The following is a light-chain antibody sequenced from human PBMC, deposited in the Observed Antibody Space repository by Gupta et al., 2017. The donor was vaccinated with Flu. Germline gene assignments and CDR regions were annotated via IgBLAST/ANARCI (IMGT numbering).Light chain of an antibody. J-gene: IGLJ3*02. CDR2: EVS. CDR3: CADAGSSYVA. V-gene: IGLV2-23*02. CDR1: SIDVESYNL. Sequence: QSALTQPASVSGSPGQSITISCAGTSIDVESYNLVSWYQQHPGKAPRLMIYEVSKRPSGASDRFSGSKSANTASLTISGLRAEDEADYYCCADAGSSYVAFGGGTKVTVL.